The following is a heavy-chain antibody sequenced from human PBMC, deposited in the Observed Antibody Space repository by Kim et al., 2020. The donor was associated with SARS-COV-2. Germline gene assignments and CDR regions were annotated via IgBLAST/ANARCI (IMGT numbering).Heavy chain of an antibody. CDR1: GFTFSSYA. J-gene: IGHJ4*02. CDR2: ISGSGGST. D-gene: IGHD3-10*01. Sequence: GGSLRLSCAASGFTFSSYAMSWVRQAPGKGLEWVSAISGSGGSTYYADSVKGRFTISRDNSKNTLYLQMNSLRAEDTAVYYCANLAGGTMVRGVIYYWGQGTLVTVSS. CDR3: ANLAGGTMVRGVIYY. V-gene: IGHV3-23*01.